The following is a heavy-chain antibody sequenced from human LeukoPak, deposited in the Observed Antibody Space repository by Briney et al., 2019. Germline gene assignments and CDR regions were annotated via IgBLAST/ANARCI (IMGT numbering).Heavy chain of an antibody. Sequence: PSETLSLTCTVSGGSISSSTHYWGWIRQSPGKGLERIGSMYNSGSISYNPSLRSRVTITVDTSKNQFSLNFNSVTAADTALYFCARNETSGYFDIWGQGTMVTVSS. CDR1: GGSISSSTHY. CDR3: ARNETSGYFDI. J-gene: IGHJ3*02. V-gene: IGHV4-39*01. CDR2: MYNSGSI. D-gene: IGHD3-22*01.